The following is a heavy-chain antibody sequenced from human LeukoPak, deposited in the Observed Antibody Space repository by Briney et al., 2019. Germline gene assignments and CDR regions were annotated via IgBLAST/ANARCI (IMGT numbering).Heavy chain of an antibody. J-gene: IGHJ2*01. CDR2: IKTKPENYVT. D-gene: IGHD6-25*01. CDR3: IRRNIAASWCFDL. Sequence: GGSLILSCAASGFTLSGSDVHWVRQASGKGLEWIGRIKTKPENYVTAYVESVKGRFTISRDDSKNTAYLQMNSLKTEDTAVYYCIRRNIAASWCFDLWGRGTLVTVSS. V-gene: IGHV3-73*01. CDR1: GFTLSGSD.